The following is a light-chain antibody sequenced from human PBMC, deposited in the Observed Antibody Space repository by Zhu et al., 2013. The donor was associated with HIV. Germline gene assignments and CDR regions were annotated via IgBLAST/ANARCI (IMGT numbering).Light chain of an antibody. CDR1: QSLVHSDGDID. CDR2: KVS. V-gene: IGKV2-30*02. J-gene: IGKJ1*01. CDR3: MQAIQFPWT. Sequence: DAAMTQSPLSLAATLGQAASISCRASQSLVHSDGDIDVNWFLQRPGQSPRRLIYKVSNRFSGVPDRFSGGGAGTDFTLKISRVEAEDVGVYFCMQAIQFPWTFGQGTKVEIK.